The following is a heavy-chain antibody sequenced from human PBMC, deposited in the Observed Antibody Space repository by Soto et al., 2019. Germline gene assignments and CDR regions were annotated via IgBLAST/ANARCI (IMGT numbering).Heavy chain of an antibody. J-gene: IGHJ6*02. CDR1: GGTFSSYA. CDR2: IIPIFGTA. D-gene: IGHD3-10*01. Sequence: QVQLVQSGAEVKKPGSSVKVSCKASGGTFSSYAISWVRQAPGQGLEWMGGIIPIFGTANYAQKFQGRVTITADESTSTAYMELSSLRSEDTAVYYCARVREYYGSGSFPPDGYYYGMDVWGQGTTVTVSS. CDR3: ARVREYYGSGSFPPDGYYYGMDV. V-gene: IGHV1-69*12.